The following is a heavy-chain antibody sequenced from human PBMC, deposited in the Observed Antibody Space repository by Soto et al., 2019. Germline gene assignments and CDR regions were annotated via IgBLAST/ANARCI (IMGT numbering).Heavy chain of an antibody. D-gene: IGHD3-10*01. CDR1: GGSISTFY. Sequence: SETLSLTCTVSGGSISTFYWSWFRQPPGKGLEYIGYISNSGSTNYNPSNKSRVTISADTSNNQFTLHIRTVNAADTAFYYCARVSGRGAVGLCDDWGRGTLVTVS. V-gene: IGHV4-59*01. CDR2: ISNSGST. J-gene: IGHJ4*02. CDR3: ARVSGRGAVGLCDD.